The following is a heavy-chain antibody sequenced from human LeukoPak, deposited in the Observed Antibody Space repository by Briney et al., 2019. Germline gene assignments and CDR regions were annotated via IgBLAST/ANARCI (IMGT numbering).Heavy chain of an antibody. CDR1: GFTFSSYA. V-gene: IGHV3-23*01. CDR3: EKDPDPRSIGWFDP. J-gene: IGHJ5*02. D-gene: IGHD1-14*01. Sequence: GGSLRLSCAASGFTFSSYAMSWVRQAPGKGLEWVSAISGSGGSTYYADSVKGRFTISRDNSKNTLYLQMNSLRAEDTAVYYCEKDPDPRSIGWFDPWGQGTLVTVSS. CDR2: ISGSGGST.